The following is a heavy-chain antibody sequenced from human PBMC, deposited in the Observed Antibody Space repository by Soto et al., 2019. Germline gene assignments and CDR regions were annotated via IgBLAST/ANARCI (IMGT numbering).Heavy chain of an antibody. D-gene: IGHD3-3*01. J-gene: IGHJ6*03. CDR1: GGSFSGYY. CDR3: ARGQGVPITVPADDFWRLGRYYDMDD. V-gene: IGHV4-34*01. CDR2: IDHSGRS. Sequence: QVQLQQGGAGLLKPSDTLSLTCGVYGGSFSGYYWNWIRQPPGKGLEWIGEIDHSGRSNFNPFLKRRVTISVDTSKNQFSLKLYSMNAADTALYFCARGQGVPITVPADDFWRLGRYYDMDDWGKGTPVTVSS.